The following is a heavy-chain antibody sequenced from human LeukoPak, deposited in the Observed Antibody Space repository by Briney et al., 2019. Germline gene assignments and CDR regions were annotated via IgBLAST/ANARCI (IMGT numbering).Heavy chain of an antibody. Sequence: SETLSLTCAVSSYSIRSDYYWGWIRQPPGKGLEWIGSTYHTGSTYKNPSLKSRVTISVDTSKNQFSLNLSSVTAADTAVYYCAREAFGDIVAAHDYWGQGTLVTVSS. CDR2: TYHTGST. CDR1: SYSIRSDYY. J-gene: IGHJ4*02. V-gene: IGHV4-38-2*02. CDR3: AREAFGDIVAAHDY. D-gene: IGHD5-12*01.